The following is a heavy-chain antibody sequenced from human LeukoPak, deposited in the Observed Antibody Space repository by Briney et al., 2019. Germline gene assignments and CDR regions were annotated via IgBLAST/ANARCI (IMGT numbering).Heavy chain of an antibody. CDR2: IGTRGRPL. J-gene: IGHJ4*02. CDR1: GFTFRDHY. D-gene: IGHD5-12*01. CDR3: ARRALGPIGAFDH. V-gene: IGHV3-11*01. Sequence: GGSLRLSCVVSGFTFRDHYMAWIRQAPGRGLQWIAFIGTRGRPLKFADSVKGRISASRDDGVNSLFLQMEGLTVEDTAIYYCARRALGPIGAFDHWGQGALVTVSS.